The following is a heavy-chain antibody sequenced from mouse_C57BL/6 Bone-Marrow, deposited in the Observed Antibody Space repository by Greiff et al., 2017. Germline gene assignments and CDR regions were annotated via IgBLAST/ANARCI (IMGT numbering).Heavy chain of an antibody. D-gene: IGHD1-1*01. J-gene: IGHJ1*03. Sequence: QVQLQQSGPGLVAPSQSLSITCTVSGFSLTSYGVDWVRQPPGKGLEWLGVIWGGGSTNYNSALMSRLSISKDNSKSQVFLKMNSLQTDDTAMYYCAKHNGKGRRSGSAWYFDVWGTGTTVTVSS. V-gene: IGHV2-9*01. CDR1: GFSLTSYG. CDR2: IWGGGST. CDR3: AKHNGKGRRSGSAWYFDV.